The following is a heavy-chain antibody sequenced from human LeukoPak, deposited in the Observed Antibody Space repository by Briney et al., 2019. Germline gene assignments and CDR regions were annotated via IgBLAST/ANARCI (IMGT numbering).Heavy chain of an antibody. V-gene: IGHV1-18*01. CDR3: ARDNPYSSGWYPYYYYGMDV. CDR1: GYTFTSYG. CDR2: ISAYNGNT. Sequence: GASVKVSCKASGYTFTSYGISWVRQAPGQGLEWMGWISAYNGNTNYAQKLQGRVTMTTDTSTSTAYMELRSLRSDDTAVYYCARDNPYSSGWYPYYYYGMDVWGQGTTVTVSS. J-gene: IGHJ6*02. D-gene: IGHD6-19*01.